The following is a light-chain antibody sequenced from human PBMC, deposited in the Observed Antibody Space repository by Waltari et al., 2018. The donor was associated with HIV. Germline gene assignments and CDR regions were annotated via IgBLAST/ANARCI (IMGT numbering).Light chain of an antibody. CDR3: SSYTSTSTV. V-gene: IGLV2-14*01. CDR2: EVS. CDR1: SSDVGGSNY. Sequence: QSALTQPASVSGSPGQSITLSCTGTSSDVGGSNYVSWYQQHPGKAPKLMIYEVSYRPSGVSNRFSGSKSGNTASLTISGLQAEDEADYYCSSYTSTSTVFGGGTKLTVL. J-gene: IGLJ3*02.